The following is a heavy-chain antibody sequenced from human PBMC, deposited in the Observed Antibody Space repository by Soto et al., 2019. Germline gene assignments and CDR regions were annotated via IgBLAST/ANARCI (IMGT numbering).Heavy chain of an antibody. CDR2: ARNKANGHTT. V-gene: IGHV3-72*01. J-gene: IGHJ2*01. D-gene: IGHD4-4*01. CDR1: EFTFSDHY. Sequence: EVQLVESGGGLVQPGGSLRLSCAGAEFTFSDHYMDWVRQAPGKGLEWVARARNKANGHTTEYAASVRGRFTISRDDSKNSLYLQMNSLKTEDTAVYYCARNNGLTRYFDLWGRGTLVAVSS. CDR3: ARNNGLTRYFDL.